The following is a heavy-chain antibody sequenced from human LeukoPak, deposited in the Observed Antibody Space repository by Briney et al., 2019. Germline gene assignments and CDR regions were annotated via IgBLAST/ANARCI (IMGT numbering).Heavy chain of an antibody. J-gene: IGHJ4*02. V-gene: IGHV3-23*01. Sequence: GGSLRLSCAASGFTFSSYAMSWVRQAPGKGLEWVSAISGSGGSTYYADSVKGRFTISRDNSKNTLYLQMNSLRAEDTAVYYCTTYGSGSSLMRYWGQGTLVSVSS. D-gene: IGHD3-10*01. CDR3: TTYGSGSSLMRY. CDR1: GFTFSSYA. CDR2: ISGSGGST.